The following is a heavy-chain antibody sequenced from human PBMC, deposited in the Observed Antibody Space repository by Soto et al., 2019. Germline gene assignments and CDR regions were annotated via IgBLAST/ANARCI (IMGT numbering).Heavy chain of an antibody. CDR1: GGSFSGYY. Sequence: SETLSLTCAVYGGSFSGYYWSWIRQPPGKGLEWIGEINHSGSTNYNPSLKSRVTISVDTSKNQFSLKLSSVTAADTAVYYCARMNRDCTNGVCFGGAYFDYWGQGTLVTVSS. J-gene: IGHJ4*02. CDR3: ARMNRDCTNGVCFGGAYFDY. D-gene: IGHD2-8*01. V-gene: IGHV4-34*01. CDR2: INHSGST.